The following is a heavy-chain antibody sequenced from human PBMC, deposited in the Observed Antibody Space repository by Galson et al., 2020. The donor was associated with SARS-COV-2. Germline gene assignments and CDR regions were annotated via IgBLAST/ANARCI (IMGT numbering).Heavy chain of an antibody. CDR1: GFTFSNYA. CDR2: ISVSGIST. Sequence: GESLKISCSDSGFTFSNYALSWVRQAPGKGLEWVSAISVSGISTYYADSVKGRFTISRDNSNNIVYLQMNSVRAEDTAVYYCAKDIPGIVVVLDDWGQGTLVTVSS. D-gene: IGHD3-22*01. CDR3: AKDIPGIVVVLDD. V-gene: IGHV3-23*01. J-gene: IGHJ4*02.